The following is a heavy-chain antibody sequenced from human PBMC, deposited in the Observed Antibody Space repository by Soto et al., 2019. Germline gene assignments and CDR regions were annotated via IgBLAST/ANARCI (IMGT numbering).Heavy chain of an antibody. CDR2: IFYIGST. D-gene: IGHD3-10*01. J-gene: IGHJ4*02. Sequence: QSLTCTVSGGSISSSSYYWGWIRQPPGKGLEWIGNIFYIGSTYYNPSLKSRVTISVDTSKNQFSLKVPSVTAADTAVYFCASRSLLWFGDPAYYFDYWGQGTLVTVSS. V-gene: IGHV4-39*01. CDR1: GGSISSSSYY. CDR3: ASRSLLWFGDPAYYFDY.